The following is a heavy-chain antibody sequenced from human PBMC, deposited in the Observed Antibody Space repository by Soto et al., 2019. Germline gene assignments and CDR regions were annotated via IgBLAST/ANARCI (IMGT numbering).Heavy chain of an antibody. CDR3: ARSDCSGGSCYYNWFDP. V-gene: IGHV1-3*01. CDR1: GYTFTSYA. Sequence: ASVKVSCKASGYTFTSYAMHWVRQAPGQRLEWMGWINAGNGNTKYSQKFQGRVTMTTDTSTSTAYMELRSLRSDDTAVYYCARSDCSGGSCYYNWFDPWGQGTLVTVSS. CDR2: INAGNGNT. D-gene: IGHD2-15*01. J-gene: IGHJ5*02.